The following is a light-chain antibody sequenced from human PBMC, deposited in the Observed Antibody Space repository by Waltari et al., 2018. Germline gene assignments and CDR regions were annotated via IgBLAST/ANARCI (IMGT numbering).Light chain of an antibody. CDR2: LGA. CDR1: QSLLHSNGYNY. J-gene: IGKJ2*01. CDR3: MQALQTPYT. V-gene: IGKV2-28*01. Sequence: DIVMTQYPLSLPVTPGEQASISCRSSQSLLHSNGYNYLDWYLQKPGQSPQLLIYLGANRASGVPDRFSGSGSGTDFTLKISRVEAEDVGVYYCMQALQTPYTFGQGTKLEIK.